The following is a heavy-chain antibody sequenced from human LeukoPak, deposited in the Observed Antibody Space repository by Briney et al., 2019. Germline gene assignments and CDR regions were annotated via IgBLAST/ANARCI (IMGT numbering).Heavy chain of an antibody. J-gene: IGHJ5*02. CDR1: GGSISGYY. V-gene: IGHV4-34*01. Sequence: PSETLSLTCTVSGGSISGYYWSWIRQPPGKGLEWIGEINHSGSTNYNPSLKSRVTISVDTSKNQFSLKLSSVTAADTAVYYCARRGWLRFHYPSTNWFDPWGQGTLVTVSS. CDR2: INHSGST. CDR3: ARRGWLRFHYPSTNWFDP. D-gene: IGHD5-12*01.